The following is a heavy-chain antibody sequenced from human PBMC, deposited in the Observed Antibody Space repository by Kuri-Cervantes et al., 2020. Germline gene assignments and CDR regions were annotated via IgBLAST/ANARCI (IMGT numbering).Heavy chain of an antibody. CDR1: GYSISSAYY. CDR3: ARVRGGWLQLTGAFDI. J-gene: IGHJ3*02. CDR2: IHHSGST. V-gene: IGHV4-38-2*01. Sequence: SETLSLTCAVSGYSISSAYYWGWIRQPPGRGLEWIGSIHHSGSTNYNPSLKSRVTISVDTSKNQFSLKLSSVTAADTAVYYCARVRGGWLQLTGAFDIWGQGTMVTVSS. D-gene: IGHD5-24*01.